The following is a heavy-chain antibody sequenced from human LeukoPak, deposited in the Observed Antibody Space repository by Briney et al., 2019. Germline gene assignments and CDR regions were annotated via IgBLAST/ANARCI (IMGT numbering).Heavy chain of an antibody. Sequence: ASVKVSCKASGYTFTGHYMHWVRQAPGQGLEWMGSINANSGGTNYAQKFQDRVTMTRDTSISTAYMELSRLRSDDTAVYYCARDLGYRGGWFDPWGQGTLVTVSS. V-gene: IGHV1-2*02. CDR2: INANSGGT. CDR3: ARDLGYRGGWFDP. CDR1: GYTFTGHY. D-gene: IGHD1-26*01. J-gene: IGHJ5*02.